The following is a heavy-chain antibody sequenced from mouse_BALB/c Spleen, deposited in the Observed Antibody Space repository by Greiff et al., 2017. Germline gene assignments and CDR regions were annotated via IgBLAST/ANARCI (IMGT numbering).Heavy chain of an antibody. CDR1: GFNIKDTY. V-gene: IGHV14-3*02. Sequence: DVQLQESGAELVKPGASVKLSCTASGFNIKDTYMHWVKQRPEQGLEWIGRIDPANGNTKYDPKFQGKATITADTSSNTAYLQLSSLTSEDTAVYYCADSSGYVMDYWGQGTSVTVSS. CDR2: IDPANGNT. D-gene: IGHD3-2*01. J-gene: IGHJ4*01. CDR3: ADSSGYVMDY.